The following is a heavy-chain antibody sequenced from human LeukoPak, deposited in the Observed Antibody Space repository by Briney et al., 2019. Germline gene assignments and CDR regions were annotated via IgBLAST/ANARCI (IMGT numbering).Heavy chain of an antibody. V-gene: IGHV3-21*01. CDR1: GLTFDGSW. CDR3: ARDYCSSTSCYASLDY. J-gene: IGHJ4*02. D-gene: IGHD2-2*01. CDR2: ISSSSSYI. Sequence: GGSLRLSCAASGLTFDGSWMNWVRQAPGKGLEWVSSISSSSSYIYYADSVKGRFTISRDNAKNSLYLQMNSLRAEDTAVYYCARDYCSSTSCYASLDYWGQGTLVTVSS.